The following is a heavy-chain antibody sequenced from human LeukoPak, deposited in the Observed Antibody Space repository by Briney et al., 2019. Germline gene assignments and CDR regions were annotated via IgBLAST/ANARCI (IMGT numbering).Heavy chain of an antibody. V-gene: IGHV3-23*01. J-gene: IGHJ4*02. CDR3: AKSGGIRLVFFDY. CDR1: GFTFSSYW. D-gene: IGHD2-8*02. Sequence: GGSLRLSCAASGFTFSSYWMSWVRQAPGKGLEGVSAISGSGGSTYYADSVKGRFTISRDNSKNTLYLQMNSLRAEDTAVYYCAKSGGIRLVFFDYWGQGTLVTVSS. CDR2: ISGSGGST.